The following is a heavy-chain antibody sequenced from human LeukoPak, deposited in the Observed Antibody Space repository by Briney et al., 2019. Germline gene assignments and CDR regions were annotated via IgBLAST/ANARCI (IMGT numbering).Heavy chain of an antibody. Sequence: ASVKVSCKASGGTSSSYAISWVRQAPGQGLEWMGRIIPILGIANYAQKFQGRVTITADKSTSTAYMELSSLRSEDTAVYYYASSCSSTSCFDFDYWGQGTLVTVSS. J-gene: IGHJ4*02. CDR1: GGTSSSYA. D-gene: IGHD2-2*01. V-gene: IGHV1-69*04. CDR2: IIPILGIA. CDR3: ASSCSSTSCFDFDY.